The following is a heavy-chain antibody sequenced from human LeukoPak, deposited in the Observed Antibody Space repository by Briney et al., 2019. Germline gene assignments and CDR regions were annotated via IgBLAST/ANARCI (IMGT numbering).Heavy chain of an antibody. CDR1: GFTFSSYA. CDR2: INGSGGST. D-gene: IGHD2-2*01. J-gene: IGHJ4*02. CDR3: AKGYCSSTSCYPNY. V-gene: IGHV3-23*01. Sequence: GGSLRLSCAASGFTFSSYAMSWVRQAPGKGLEWVSAINGSGGSTYYADSVKGRFTISRDNSKNTLYLQMNSLRAEDTAVYYCAKGYCSSTSCYPNYWGQGTLVTVSS.